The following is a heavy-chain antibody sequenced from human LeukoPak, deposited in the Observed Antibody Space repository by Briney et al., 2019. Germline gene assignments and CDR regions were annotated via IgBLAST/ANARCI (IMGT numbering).Heavy chain of an antibody. CDR1: GYTFTSYD. Sequence: GASVKVSCKASGYTFTSYDINWVRQATGQGLEWMGWMNPNSGNTGYAQKFQGRVTITRNTSISTAYMELSSLRSEDTAVYYCARGLYAPNGYGDYKFDYWGQGTLVTVSS. CDR2: MNPNSGNT. CDR3: ARGLYAPNGYGDYKFDY. V-gene: IGHV1-8*03. J-gene: IGHJ4*02. D-gene: IGHD4-17*01.